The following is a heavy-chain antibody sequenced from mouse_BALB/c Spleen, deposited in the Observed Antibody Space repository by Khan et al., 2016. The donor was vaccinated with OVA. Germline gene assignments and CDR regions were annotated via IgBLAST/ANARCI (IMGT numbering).Heavy chain of an antibody. CDR2: IYPGTDNT. D-gene: IGHD2-14*01. J-gene: IGHJ2*01. Sequence: QVQLKESGAELVRPGASVKLSCKTSGYIFTSYWIHWVKQRSGQGLEWIARIYPGTDNTYYNENLKDKATLTADKSSSTAYMQLSSLKSEDSAAFFCANGEAWYDIDYWGQGTTLTVSS. CDR1: GYIFTSYW. V-gene: IGHV1-76*01. CDR3: ANGEAWYDIDY.